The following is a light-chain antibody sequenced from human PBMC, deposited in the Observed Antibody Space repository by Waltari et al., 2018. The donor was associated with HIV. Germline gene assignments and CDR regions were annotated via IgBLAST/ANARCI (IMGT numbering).Light chain of an antibody. V-gene: IGKV4-1*01. CDR3: QQFYDMPLT. CDR1: QSVLWSSNNTNY. J-gene: IGKJ4*01. Sequence: DIEMTQSPDSQAVSLGESATIHCKSSQSVLWSSNNTNYLAWYQQKPGQPPRLLIYWASTRESGVPDRFSGSGSGTDFTLTISSLQAEDVAVYYCQQFYDMPLTFGGGTKVDI. CDR2: WAS.